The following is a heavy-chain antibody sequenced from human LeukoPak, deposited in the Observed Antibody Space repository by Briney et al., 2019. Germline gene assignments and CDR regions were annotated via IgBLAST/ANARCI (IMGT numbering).Heavy chain of an antibody. D-gene: IGHD3-16*01. CDR2: ISSSGGST. Sequence: GGSLRLSCAASGFTFSTYAMSWVRQAPGKGLEWVSGISSSGGSTHYTDSVKGRFTISRDNSKNTLYLQMNSLRAEDTAAYYCARGTVVSWSAFDIWGQGTMVTASS. V-gene: IGHV3-23*01. CDR3: ARGTVVSWSAFDI. J-gene: IGHJ3*02. CDR1: GFTFSTYA.